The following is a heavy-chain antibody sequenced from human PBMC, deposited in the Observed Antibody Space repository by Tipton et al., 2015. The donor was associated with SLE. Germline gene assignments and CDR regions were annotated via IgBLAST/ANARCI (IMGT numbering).Heavy chain of an antibody. V-gene: IGHV4-34*01. Sequence: TLSLTCAVYGGSFSGYYWSWIRQPPGKGLEWIGSIYYSGSTYYNPSLKSRVTISVDTSKNQFSLKLSSVTAADTAVYYCARGSSSSWYRGGDAFDIGGQGTMGTVSS. D-gene: IGHD6-13*01. J-gene: IGHJ3*02. CDR2: IYYSGST. CDR1: GGSFSGYY. CDR3: ARGSSSSWYRGGDAFDI.